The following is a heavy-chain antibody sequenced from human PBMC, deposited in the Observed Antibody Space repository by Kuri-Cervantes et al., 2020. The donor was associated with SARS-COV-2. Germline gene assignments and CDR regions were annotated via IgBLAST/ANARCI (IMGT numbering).Heavy chain of an antibody. CDR1: GASISSSSYY. CDR3: ARDPWGIAAALNAFDI. CDR2: IYYSGST. D-gene: IGHD6-13*01. Sequence: GSLRLTCTVSGASISSSSYYWGWIRQPPGKGLEWIGSIYYSGSTYYNPSLKSRVTISVDTSKNQFSLKLSSVTAADTAVYYCARDPWGIAAALNAFDIWGQGTMVTVSS. J-gene: IGHJ3*02. V-gene: IGHV4-39*07.